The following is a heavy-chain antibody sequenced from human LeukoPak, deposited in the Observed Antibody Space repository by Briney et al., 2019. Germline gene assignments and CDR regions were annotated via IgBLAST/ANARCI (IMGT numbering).Heavy chain of an antibody. D-gene: IGHD3-22*01. Sequence: PGGSLRLSCAASGFTFSSYGMHWVRQAPGKGLEWVAVISYDGSNKYYADSVKGRFTISRDNSKNTLYLQMNSLRAEDTAVYYCAKDLTMIVVVIPGYWGQGTLVTVSS. CDR2: ISYDGSNK. CDR3: AKDLTMIVVVIPGY. CDR1: GFTFSSYG. V-gene: IGHV3-30*18. J-gene: IGHJ4*02.